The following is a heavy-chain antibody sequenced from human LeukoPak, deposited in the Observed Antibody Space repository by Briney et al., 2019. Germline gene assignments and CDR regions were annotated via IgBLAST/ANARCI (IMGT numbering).Heavy chain of an antibody. CDR2: INPNSGGT. V-gene: IGHV1-2*02. CDR1: GYTFTGYY. Sequence: ASVKVSCKASGYTFTGYYMHWLRQAPGQGLEWMGWINPNSGGTNYTQKFQGRVTMTRNTYITIAYMELSRLRSDDTAVYYCARDGHFDNWGQGTLVTVSS. J-gene: IGHJ4*02. CDR3: ARDGHFDN.